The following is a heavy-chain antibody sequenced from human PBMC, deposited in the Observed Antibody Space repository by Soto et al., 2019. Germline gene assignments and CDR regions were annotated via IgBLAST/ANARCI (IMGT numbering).Heavy chain of an antibody. CDR2: INAGNGNT. Sequence: QVHLVQSGAEVKEPGASVKVSCKTSGFTFTTHAIHWVRQAPGQRFEWMGWINAGNGNTKYSQRFQDRVTITRDTSASTAYMELSSLTSEDRAVYSCARRNNSGPIDYWGQGTLVTVSS. J-gene: IGHJ4*02. CDR1: GFTFTTHA. V-gene: IGHV1-3*01. CDR3: ARRNNSGPIDY. D-gene: IGHD5-12*01.